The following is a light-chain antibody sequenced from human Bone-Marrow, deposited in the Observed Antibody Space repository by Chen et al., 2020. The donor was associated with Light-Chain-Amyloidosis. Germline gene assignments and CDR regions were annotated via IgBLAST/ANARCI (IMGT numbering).Light chain of an antibody. CDR2: RDT. CDR3: QSADSSGTYEVI. Sequence: SYELTQPPSVSVSPGQTARITCSGDDLPTKYAYWYQQKPGQAPVLVINRDTERPSGISERFSGSSSETTATLTIRGVEAEDEADYHCQSADSSGTYEVIFGGGTQLNVL. J-gene: IGLJ2*01. V-gene: IGLV3-25*03. CDR1: DLPTKY.